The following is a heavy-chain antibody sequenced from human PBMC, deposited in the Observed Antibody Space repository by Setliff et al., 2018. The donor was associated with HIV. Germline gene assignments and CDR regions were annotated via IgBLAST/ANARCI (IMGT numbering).Heavy chain of an antibody. J-gene: IGHJ6*02. CDR3: AKDTYTNGWHTSNFYHYGLEV. D-gene: IGHD6-19*01. Sequence: GGSLRLSCAASGFTFSSYAMSWVRQAPERGLEWVSAISWDGGSTYYSDSVKGRFTISRDNRKNSLFLQMNSLRAEDTAFYYCAKDTYTNGWHTSNFYHYGLEVWGQGTTVTVSS. CDR2: ISWDGGST. CDR1: GFTFSSYA. V-gene: IGHV3-43D*03.